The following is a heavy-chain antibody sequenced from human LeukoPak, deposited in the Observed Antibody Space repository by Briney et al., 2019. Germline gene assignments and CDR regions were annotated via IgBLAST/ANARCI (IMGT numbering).Heavy chain of an antibody. CDR1: GFTFSDYY. D-gene: IGHD3-10*01. Sequence: GGSLRLSCAASGFTFSDYYMSWIRQAPGKGLEWLSYISTSGSMKYYADSVKGRFTISRDSAKNSLYLQMNSLRAEDTAVYYCARVGSGSSYRPFDYWGQGTLVTVSS. CDR3: ARVGSGSSYRPFDY. V-gene: IGHV3-11*04. J-gene: IGHJ4*02. CDR2: ISTSGSMK.